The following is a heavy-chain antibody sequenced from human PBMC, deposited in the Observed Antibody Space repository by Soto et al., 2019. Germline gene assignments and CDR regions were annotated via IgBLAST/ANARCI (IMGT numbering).Heavy chain of an antibody. V-gene: IGHV1-69*06. D-gene: IGHD5-18*01. CDR3: AGGVRVDTAMVGMYCMDV. Sequence: SVKVSCKASGGTFSSYAISWVRQAPGQGLEWMGGIIPIFGRANYAQKFQGRVTITAGRSTSTAYMELSSLRSEDTAVYYCAGGVRVDTAMVGMYCMDVGRQGTTVTVSS. J-gene: IGHJ6*02. CDR2: IIPIFGRA. CDR1: GGTFSSYA.